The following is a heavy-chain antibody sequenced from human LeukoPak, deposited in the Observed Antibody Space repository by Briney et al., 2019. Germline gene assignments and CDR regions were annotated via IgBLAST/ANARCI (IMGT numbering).Heavy chain of an antibody. Sequence: SETLSLTCAVYGGSFSGYYWSWIRQPPGRGLEWIGEINHSGNANYNPSLESRVAISADTSKNQFSLKLSSVTAADTAVYYCARWLLCELEGGDYWGQGTLVTVSS. D-gene: IGHD3-3*01. V-gene: IGHV4-34*01. CDR2: INHSGNA. J-gene: IGHJ4*02. CDR1: GGSFSGYY. CDR3: ARWLLCELEGGDY.